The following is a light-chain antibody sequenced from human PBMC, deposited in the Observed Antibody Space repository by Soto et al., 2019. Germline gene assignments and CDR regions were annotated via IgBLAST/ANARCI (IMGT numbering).Light chain of an antibody. CDR1: ESISKKY. CDR3: HQYGDSPET. V-gene: IGKV3-20*01. J-gene: IGKJ1*01. CDR2: AAS. Sequence: EIVLTQSPGTLSLSPGEGATLSCRASESISKKYLAWYQQKAGQAPRLLIYAASSRATGTPDRFSGSGSGTDFTLTISILEPEDFAVYSCHQYGDSPETFGQGTKVEIK.